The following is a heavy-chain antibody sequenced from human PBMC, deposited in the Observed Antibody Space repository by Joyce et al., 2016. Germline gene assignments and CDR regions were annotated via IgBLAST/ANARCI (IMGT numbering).Heavy chain of an antibody. CDR2: IKSKSDGGTT. CDR3: TTDGQQLNAET. D-gene: IGHD6-13*01. V-gene: IGHV3-15*05. Sequence: EVQLAESGGGVVKAGGSLRLSCVASGFSFTGAWRSRVCQAPGKGLEWVCLIKSKSDGGTTTYGAPMKGRFTISRDDSKNTLFLQMDSLKSEDTAVYYCTTDGQQLNAETWGQGTLVIVSS. J-gene: IGHJ4*02. CDR1: GFSFTGAW.